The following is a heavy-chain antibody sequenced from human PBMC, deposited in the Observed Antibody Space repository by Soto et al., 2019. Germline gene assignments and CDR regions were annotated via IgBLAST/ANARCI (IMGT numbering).Heavy chain of an antibody. CDR2: ISYDGSNK. V-gene: IGHV3-30*18. J-gene: IGHJ6*02. CDR1: GFTFSSYG. CDR3: AKGSGSDKPYGMDV. Sequence: GGSLRLSCAASGFTFSSYGMHWVRQAPGKGLEWVAVISYDGSNKYYADSVKGRFTISRDNSKNTLYLQMNSLRAEDTAVYYCAKGSGSDKPYGMDVWGQGTTVTVSS. D-gene: IGHD3-10*01.